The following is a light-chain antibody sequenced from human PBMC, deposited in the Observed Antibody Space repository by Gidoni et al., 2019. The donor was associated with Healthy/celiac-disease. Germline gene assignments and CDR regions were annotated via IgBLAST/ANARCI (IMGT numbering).Light chain of an antibody. CDR3: NSRDSSGNHLAV. CDR2: GKN. Sequence: SSELTQDTAVSVALGQTVRITCQVDSLRSYYAIWYQQKPRKAPVLVIYGKNNLPSVIPDRFSCSSSGNTASLTITGAQAEDEADYYCNSRDSSGNHLAVFGGGTKLTVL. CDR1: SLRSYY. V-gene: IGLV3-19*01. J-gene: IGLJ2*01.